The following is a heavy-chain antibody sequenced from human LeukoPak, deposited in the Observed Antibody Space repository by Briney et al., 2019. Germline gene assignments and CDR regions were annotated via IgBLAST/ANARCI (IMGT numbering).Heavy chain of an antibody. CDR3: ARLPFWYTQPLDY. CDR1: GYSFTSYW. CDR2: IYPGDSDT. Sequence: GESLKISCKGSGYSFTSYWIGWVRQMPGKGLEWMGIIYPGDSDTRYSPSFQGQVTISADKSISTAYLQWSSLKASDTALYYSARLPFWYTQPLDYWGQGTLVTVSS. J-gene: IGHJ4*02. V-gene: IGHV5-51*01. D-gene: IGHD6-13*01.